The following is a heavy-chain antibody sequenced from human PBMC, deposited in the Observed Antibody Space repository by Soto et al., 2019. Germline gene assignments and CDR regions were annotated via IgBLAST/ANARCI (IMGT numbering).Heavy chain of an antibody. J-gene: IGHJ4*02. D-gene: IGHD3-22*01. CDR3: ARVRGYYDSSWFDY. V-gene: IGHV3-11*01. CDR2: ISGGGGSTI. CDR1: GFTFSDYY. Sequence: GGSLRLSCAASGFTFSDYYMSWIRQSPGKGLEWVSYISGGGGSTISYADSVEGRFTISRDNAQNSLYLQMNSRRAEDTAVYYCARVRGYYDSSWFDYWGRGALVTVSS.